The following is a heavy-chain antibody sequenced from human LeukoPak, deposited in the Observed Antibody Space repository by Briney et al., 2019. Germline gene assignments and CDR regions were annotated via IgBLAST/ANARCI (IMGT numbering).Heavy chain of an antibody. CDR1: GGSFSGYY. D-gene: IGHD6-13*01. CDR3: ARGVGAAAGLPPFDY. Sequence: SETLSLTCAVYGGSFSGYYWSWIRQPPGKWLEWIGEIKHSGSTSYNPSLKSRVTISVDTSKKQFSLKLSSVTAADTAVYYCARGVGAAAGLPPFDYWGQGTLVTVSS. J-gene: IGHJ4*02. V-gene: IGHV4-34*01. CDR2: IKHSGST.